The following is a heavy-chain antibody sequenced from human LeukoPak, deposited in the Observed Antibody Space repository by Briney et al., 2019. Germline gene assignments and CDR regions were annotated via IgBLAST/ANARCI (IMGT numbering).Heavy chain of an antibody. D-gene: IGHD6-13*01. J-gene: IGHJ4*02. CDR2: IYYSGST. CDR3: ARQQAAAGNDLFDY. Sequence: SETLSLTCTVSGGSISSSSYYRGWIRQPPGKGLEWIGSIYYSGSTYYNPSLKSRVTISVDTSKNQFSLKLSSVTAADTAVYYCARQQAAAGNDLFDYWGQGTLVTVSS. V-gene: IGHV4-39*01. CDR1: GGSISSSSYY.